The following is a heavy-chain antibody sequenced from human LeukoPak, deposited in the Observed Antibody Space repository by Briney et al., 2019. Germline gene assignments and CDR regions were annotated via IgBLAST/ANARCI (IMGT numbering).Heavy chain of an antibody. CDR3: XXXXXXXXGFVYYFDY. D-gene: IGHD3-10*01. CDR2: IYWDNNK. V-gene: IGHV2-5*02. Sequence: SGPTLVNPTQTLTLTCTFSGFSLSTSGVGVGWIRQPPGEALEWLGLIYWDNNKRYSPSLKSRLTITKDTSKNQVVLTMTNMDPXXXXXXXXXXXXXXXXGFVYYFDYWGPGTLVTVSS. CDR1: GFSLSTSGVG. J-gene: IGHJ4*02.